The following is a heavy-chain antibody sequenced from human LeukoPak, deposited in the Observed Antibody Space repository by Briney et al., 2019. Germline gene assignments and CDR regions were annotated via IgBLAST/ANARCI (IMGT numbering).Heavy chain of an antibody. CDR2: IYYSGST. CDR3: ARAEGYSSSWYSIGYNWFDP. D-gene: IGHD6-13*01. V-gene: IGHV4-39*07. J-gene: IGHJ5*02. Sequence: SETLSLTCTVSGGSISSSSYYWGWIRQPPGKGLEWIGSIYYSGSTYYNPSLKSRVTISVDTSKNQFSLKLSSVTAADTAVYYCARAEGYSSSWYSIGYNWFDPWGQGTLVTVSS. CDR1: GGSISSSSYY.